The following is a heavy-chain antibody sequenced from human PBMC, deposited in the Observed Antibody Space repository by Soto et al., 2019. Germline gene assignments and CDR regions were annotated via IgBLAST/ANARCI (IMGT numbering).Heavy chain of an antibody. Sequence: PGGSLRLSCAASGFTFSDHYMDWVRQAPGKGLEWVGRIRNKANSYFIQYGASVKGRFIISRDDSQNSLYLQMNSLNTEDTALYYCSRQASDFWSGKPQYYMDVWGKGTTVTVSS. CDR2: IRNKANSYFI. CDR1: GFTFSDHY. J-gene: IGHJ6*03. D-gene: IGHD3-3*01. CDR3: SRQASDFWSGKPQYYMDV. V-gene: IGHV3-72*01.